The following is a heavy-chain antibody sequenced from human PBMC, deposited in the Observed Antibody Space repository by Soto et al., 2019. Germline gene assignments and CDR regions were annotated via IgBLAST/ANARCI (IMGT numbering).Heavy chain of an antibody. D-gene: IGHD1-26*01. J-gene: IGHJ4*02. V-gene: IGHV3-30-3*01. Sequence: QVQLVESGGGVVQPGRSLRLSCAASGFTFSSYAMHWVRQAPGKGPEWVAVISYDGSNKYYADSVKGRFTISRDNSKNTLYLQMNSLRAEDTAVYYCARIVGATSFSDYWGQGTLVTVSS. CDR1: GFTFSSYA. CDR2: ISYDGSNK. CDR3: ARIVGATSFSDY.